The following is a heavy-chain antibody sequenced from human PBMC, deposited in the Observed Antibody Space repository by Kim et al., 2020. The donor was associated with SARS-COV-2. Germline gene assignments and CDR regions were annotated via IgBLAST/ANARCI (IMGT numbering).Heavy chain of an antibody. Sequence: TSYADSVKGRFTISRDNAKNTLYLQRNSLRAEDTALYYCARVVPGTNIFDYWGQGTVVTVSS. J-gene: IGHJ4*02. D-gene: IGHD1-7*01. CDR2: T. CDR3: ARVVPGTNIFDY. V-gene: IGHV3-74*01.